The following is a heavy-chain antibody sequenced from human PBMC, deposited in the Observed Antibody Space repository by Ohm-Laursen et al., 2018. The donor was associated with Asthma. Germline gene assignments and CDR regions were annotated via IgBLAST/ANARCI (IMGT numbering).Heavy chain of an antibody. CDR3: ARIGPEWELPGREYSLHH. CDR1: GFTFSSYS. D-gene: IGHD1-26*01. Sequence: GSLRLSCAASGFTFSSYSMNWVRQAPGKGLEWVASISTASSFIYYADSVRGRFTTSRDNARNSVYLQMNSLRAEDTALYYCARIGPEWELPGREYSLHHWGEGTLVTVPS. V-gene: IGHV3-21*01. J-gene: IGHJ1*01. CDR2: ISTASSFI.